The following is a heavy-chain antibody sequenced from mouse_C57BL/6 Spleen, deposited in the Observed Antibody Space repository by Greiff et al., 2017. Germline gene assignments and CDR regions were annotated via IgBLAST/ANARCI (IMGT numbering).Heavy chain of an antibody. CDR3: ARGYGSSYNYFDY. J-gene: IGHJ2*01. Sequence: EVKLMESGGGLVQPGGSLKLSCAASGSTFSDYYMYWVRQTPEKRLEWVAYISNGGGSTYYPDTVKGRFTISRDNAKNTLYLQMSRLKSEDTAMYYCARGYGSSYNYFDYWGQGTTLTVSS. CDR1: GSTFSDYY. V-gene: IGHV5-12*01. D-gene: IGHD1-1*01. CDR2: ISNGGGST.